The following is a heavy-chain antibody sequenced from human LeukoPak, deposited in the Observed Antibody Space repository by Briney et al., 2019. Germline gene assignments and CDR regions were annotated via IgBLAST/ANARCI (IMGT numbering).Heavy chain of an antibody. V-gene: IGHV4-59*01. J-gene: IGHJ5*02. CDR3: ASCIVGANWFDP. Sequence: SETLSLTCAVSGGSITYYYWNWIRQPPGKGLEWIGYIHNSGSTSYNSSLKSRVTISADMSKNQVTLKLTPVTAADTAVYYCASCIVGANWFDPWGQGILVTVSS. CDR2: IHNSGST. D-gene: IGHD1-26*01. CDR1: GGSITYYY.